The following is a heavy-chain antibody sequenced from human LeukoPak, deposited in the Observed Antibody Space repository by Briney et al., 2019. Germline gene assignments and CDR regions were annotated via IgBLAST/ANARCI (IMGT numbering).Heavy chain of an antibody. J-gene: IGHJ4*02. D-gene: IGHD6-6*01. CDR2: IRSKANSYAT. CDR1: GFTFSGSA. Sequence: GGSLRLSCAASGFTFSGSAMHWVRQASGKGLEWVGRIRSKANSYATAYAASVKGRFTISRDDSKNTAYLQMNSLKTEDAAVYYCTSRTVTSSSSNFDYWGQGTLVTVSS. CDR3: TSRTVTSSSSNFDY. V-gene: IGHV3-73*01.